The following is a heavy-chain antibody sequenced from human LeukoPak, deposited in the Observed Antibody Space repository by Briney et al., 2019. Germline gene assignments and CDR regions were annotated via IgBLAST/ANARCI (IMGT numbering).Heavy chain of an antibody. CDR1: GGSISSYY. CDR3: ARYCSSTSQYYFDY. D-gene: IGHD2-2*01. Sequence: SETLSLTCTVSGGSISSYYWSWIRQPPGKGLEWLGYIYYSGSTNYNPSLKSRVTISVDTSKNQFSLKLSSVTAADTAVYYCARYCSSTSQYYFDYWGQGTLVTVSS. J-gene: IGHJ4*02. CDR2: IYYSGST. V-gene: IGHV4-59*01.